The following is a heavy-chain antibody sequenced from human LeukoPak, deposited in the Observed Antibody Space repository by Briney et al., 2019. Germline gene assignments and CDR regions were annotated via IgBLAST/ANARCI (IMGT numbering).Heavy chain of an antibody. J-gene: IGHJ4*02. CDR1: GYTFTSYY. D-gene: IGHD2-2*01. CDR2: INPSGGST. Sequence: GASVKVSCKASGYTFTSYYMHWVRQAPGQGLEWMGIINPSGGSTSYAQKFQGRVTKTRDTSTSTVYMELSSLRSEDTAVYYCARDPAIVVVPAAASFDYWGQGTLVTVSS. V-gene: IGHV1-46*01. CDR3: ARDPAIVVVPAAASFDY.